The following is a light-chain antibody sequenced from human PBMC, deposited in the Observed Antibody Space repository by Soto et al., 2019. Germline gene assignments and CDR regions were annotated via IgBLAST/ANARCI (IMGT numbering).Light chain of an antibody. CDR1: QSVTSSY. CDR2: GAS. V-gene: IGKV3-20*01. CDR3: QQYGSSVWT. J-gene: IGKJ1*01. Sequence: IVFTQSPFCLVRSXVESATLSXXXSQSVTSSYLAWYQQKPGQAPRLLIYGASSRATDIPDRFSGSGSGTDFTLTISRLEPEDFAVYYCQQYGSSVWTFGQGTKVDIK.